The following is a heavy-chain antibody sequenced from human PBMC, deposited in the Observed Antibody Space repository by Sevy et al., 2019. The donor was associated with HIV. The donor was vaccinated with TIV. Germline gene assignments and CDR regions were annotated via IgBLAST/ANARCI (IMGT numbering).Heavy chain of an antibody. V-gene: IGHV1-69*13. Sequence: ASVKVSCKTSGGTFNNYAVNWVRQAPGHGLEWMGGIIPMFGSANYVQKFQGRVTITADESTSTAYMEVSSLRPDDTAVYYCAKSIGWYASFDSWGQGTLVTVSS. CDR1: GGTFNNYA. CDR2: IIPMFGSA. D-gene: IGHD6-19*01. J-gene: IGHJ4*02. CDR3: AKSIGWYASFDS.